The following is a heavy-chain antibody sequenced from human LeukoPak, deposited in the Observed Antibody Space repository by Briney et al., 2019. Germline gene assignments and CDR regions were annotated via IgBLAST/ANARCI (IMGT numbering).Heavy chain of an antibody. Sequence: SETLSLTCTVSGGSISTYYWSWIRQPPGKGLEWIGYIYYTGSTNYNPSLKSRVTISVDTSKNQFSLELSSVTAADTAVYYCARAGAYCGGDCYSPSGFDYWGQGTLVTVSS. V-gene: IGHV4-59*01. CDR3: ARAGAYCGGDCYSPSGFDY. CDR2: IYYTGST. CDR1: GGSISTYY. J-gene: IGHJ4*02. D-gene: IGHD2-21*02.